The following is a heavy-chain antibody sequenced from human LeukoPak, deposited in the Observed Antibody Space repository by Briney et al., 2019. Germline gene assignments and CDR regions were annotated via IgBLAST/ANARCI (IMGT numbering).Heavy chain of an antibody. CDR3: VGVFGSGSGKYYADY. J-gene: IGHJ4*02. Sequence: PGGSLRLSCSASGFIFSSYSMHWVRQAPGKGLDYVSAINSNGGDTYYADSVKGRFTVSRDNSKNTLYLQMSSLRAEDTAIYYCVGVFGSGSGKYYADYWGQGTLVTVSS. CDR1: GFIFSSYS. CDR2: INSNGGDT. D-gene: IGHD3-10*01. V-gene: IGHV3-64D*06.